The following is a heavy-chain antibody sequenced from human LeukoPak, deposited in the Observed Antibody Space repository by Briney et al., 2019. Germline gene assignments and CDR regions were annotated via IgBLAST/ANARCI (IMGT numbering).Heavy chain of an antibody. CDR3: ARNNTRTVSRGSSRRRANAFDI. CDR2: IYNSGST. Sequence: KPSETLSLTCAVSGSSISNTYCWGWIRQPPGKGLEWIGSIYNSGSTYYNPSLRSRVTISVDTSKNQFSLKLRSVTAADTAVYYCARNNTRTVSRGSSRRRANAFDIWGQGTMVTVSS. CDR1: GSSISNTYC. D-gene: IGHD6-13*01. V-gene: IGHV4-38-2*01. J-gene: IGHJ3*02.